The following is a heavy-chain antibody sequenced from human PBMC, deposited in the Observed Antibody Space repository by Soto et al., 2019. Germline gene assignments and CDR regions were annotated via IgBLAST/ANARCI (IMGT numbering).Heavy chain of an antibody. J-gene: IGHJ6*01. V-gene: IGHV1-69*06. CDR3: ARARAYSSSPEPIIYGMEV. CDR2: IIPIFGTA. Sequence: SVKVSCKASGCTFSSYAISWVRQAPGQGLEWMGGIIPIFGTANYAQKFQGRVTITADKSTSTAYMELSSLRSEDTAVYYCARARAYSSSPEPIIYGMEVWGQGTTVSVSS. D-gene: IGHD6-6*01. CDR1: GCTFSSYA.